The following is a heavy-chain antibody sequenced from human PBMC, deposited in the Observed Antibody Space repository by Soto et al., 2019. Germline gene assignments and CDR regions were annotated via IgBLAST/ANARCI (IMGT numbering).Heavy chain of an antibody. CDR3: ARGQEVGAHFFDA. V-gene: IGHV3-13*01. CDR1: GFTFSGVD. J-gene: IGHJ4*02. Sequence: EVQLVESGGNLVQPGGSLRLSCEASGFTFSGVDMHWVRQPTGKGLEWVSTIGTAGDTYYAVSVKGRFTISRDNAKNSLSLQMNSLRAGDTAVYFCARGQEVGAHFFDAWGQGTQVTVAS. D-gene: IGHD2-15*01. CDR2: IGTAGDT.